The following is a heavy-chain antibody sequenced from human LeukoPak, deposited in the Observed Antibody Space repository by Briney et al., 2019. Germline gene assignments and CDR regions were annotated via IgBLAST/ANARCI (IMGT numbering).Heavy chain of an antibody. CDR3: ATRLYPRDGYNP. Sequence: AASVKVSCKASGGTFSSYAISWVRQAPGQGLEWMGGIIPIFGTANYAQKFQGRVTITADESTSTAYMELSSLRSEDTAVYYCATRLYPRDGYNPWGQGTLVTVSS. V-gene: IGHV1-69*13. CDR2: IIPIFGTA. J-gene: IGHJ4*02. D-gene: IGHD5-24*01. CDR1: GGTFSSYA.